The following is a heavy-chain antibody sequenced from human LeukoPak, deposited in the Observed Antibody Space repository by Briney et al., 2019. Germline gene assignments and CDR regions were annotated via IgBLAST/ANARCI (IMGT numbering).Heavy chain of an antibody. V-gene: IGHV2-5*01. CDR3: AHRHRGVASDI. D-gene: IGHD2-15*01. CDR2: IYENDEK. J-gene: IGHJ3*02. Sequence: SGPTLVKPTQTLRLTFTFSGFSLSTGGVGVGWIRQPPGEALEWLGVIYENDEKLYSSSLQNRLSITKDTSKNQVVLTMANMDPVDTATYYCAHRHRGVASDIWGQGTMVTVSS. CDR1: GFSLSTGGVG.